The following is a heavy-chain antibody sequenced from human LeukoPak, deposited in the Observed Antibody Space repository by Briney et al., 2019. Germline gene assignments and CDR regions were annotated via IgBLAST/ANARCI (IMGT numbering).Heavy chain of an antibody. V-gene: IGHV1-69*04. D-gene: IGHD3-16*01. CDR2: IIPILGIA. CDR3: AREVGCDYVWGSTNRGYFDY. J-gene: IGHJ4*02. CDR1: GGTFSSYT. Sequence: GASVKVSCKASGGTFSSYTISWVRQAPGQGLEWMGRIIPILGIANYAQKFQGRVTITADKSTSTAYMELSSLRSEDTAVYYCAREVGCDYVWGSTNRGYFDYWGQGTLVTVSS.